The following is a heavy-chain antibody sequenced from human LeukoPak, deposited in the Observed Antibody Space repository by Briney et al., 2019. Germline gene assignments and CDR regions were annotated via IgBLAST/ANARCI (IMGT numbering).Heavy chain of an antibody. V-gene: IGHV1-8*03. CDR3: ASSITMVRGVIPPPDY. D-gene: IGHD3-10*01. Sequence: ASVKVSCKASGYTFTSYDINWVRQATGQGLEWMGWMNPNSGNTGYAQKFQGRVTITRNTSISTAYMELSSLRYEDTAVYYCASSITMVRGVIPPPDYWGQGTLVTVSS. CDR1: GYTFTSYD. J-gene: IGHJ4*02. CDR2: MNPNSGNT.